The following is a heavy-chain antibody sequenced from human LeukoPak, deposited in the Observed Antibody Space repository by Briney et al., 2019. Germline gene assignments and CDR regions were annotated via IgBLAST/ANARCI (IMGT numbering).Heavy chain of an antibody. CDR1: GFTFSSNT. J-gene: IGHJ5*02. D-gene: IGHD2-15*01. CDR2: ISRSSGTI. CDR3: ARELGYCSGGSCYNIRFDP. V-gene: IGHV3-48*01. Sequence: GGSLRLSCAASGFTFSSNTMNWVRQAPGKGLEWVSYISRSSGTIYYADSVKGRFTISRDNAKNSLYLQMNSLRAEDTAVYYCARELGYCSGGSCYNIRFDPWGQGTLVTVSS.